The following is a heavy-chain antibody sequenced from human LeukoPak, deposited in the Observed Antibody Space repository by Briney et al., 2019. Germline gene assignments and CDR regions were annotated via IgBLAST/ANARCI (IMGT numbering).Heavy chain of an antibody. CDR3: ASPYDSSGFKTG. CDR1: GGSISSSSYY. Sequence: SETLSLTCTVSGGSISSSSYYWGWIRQPPGKGLEWIGSIYYSGSTYYNPSLKSRVAISVDTSKNQSSLKLSSVTAADTAVYYCASPYDSSGFKTGWGQGTLVTVSS. V-gene: IGHV4-39*01. J-gene: IGHJ4*02. D-gene: IGHD3-22*01. CDR2: IYYSGST.